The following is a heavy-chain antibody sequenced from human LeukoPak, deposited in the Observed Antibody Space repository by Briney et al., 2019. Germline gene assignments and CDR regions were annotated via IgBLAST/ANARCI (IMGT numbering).Heavy chain of an antibody. CDR1: GGSISSYY. D-gene: IGHD1-26*01. CDR3: ATIPLSGSYSFDI. Sequence: SETLSLTCTVSGGSISSYYWSWIRQPPGKGLEWIGYIYYSGSTNYNPSLKSRVTISVDTSKNQFSLKLSSVTAADTAVYYCATIPLSGSYSFDIWGQGTMVTVSS. V-gene: IGHV4-59*01. CDR2: IYYSGST. J-gene: IGHJ3*02.